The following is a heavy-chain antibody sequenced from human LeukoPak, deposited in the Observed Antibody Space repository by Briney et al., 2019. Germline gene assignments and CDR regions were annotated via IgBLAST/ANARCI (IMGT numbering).Heavy chain of an antibody. D-gene: IGHD3-3*01. CDR2: VSGSGGST. J-gene: IGHJ5*01. CDR3: AKGGHNYDFWRFDS. CDR1: GISFSNYA. Sequence: GGSLRLSCTTSGISFSNYAMSWVRQAPGKGLEWVSSVSGSGGSTYYANSVKGRFSISRDNSKNTVYLEMNSLRAEDRAVYYCAKGGHNYDFWRFDSWGQGTLVTVSS. V-gene: IGHV3-23*01.